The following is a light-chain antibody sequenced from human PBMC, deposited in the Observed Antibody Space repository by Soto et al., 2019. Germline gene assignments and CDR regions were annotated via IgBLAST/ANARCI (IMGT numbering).Light chain of an antibody. CDR2: AAS. J-gene: IGKJ3*01. Sequence: DIQMTQSPSSLSATVGDRVTITCRASQSINRFLNWYQQKPGRAPNLLIYAASSLQRGAPSRFSGSGSGTDFTLTISSLEPEDFAVYYCQQRGNWPPGFTFGPGTKVDIK. CDR1: QSINRF. CDR3: QQRGNWPPGFT. V-gene: IGKV1-39*01.